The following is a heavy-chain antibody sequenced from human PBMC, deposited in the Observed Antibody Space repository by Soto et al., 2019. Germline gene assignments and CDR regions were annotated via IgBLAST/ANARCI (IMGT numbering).Heavy chain of an antibody. V-gene: IGHV1-3*01. J-gene: IGHJ5*02. Sequence: ASVKVSCKASGYTFTSYAMHWVRRAPGQRLEWMGWINAGNGNTKYSQKFQGRVTITRDTSASTAYMELSSLRSEDTAVYYCARAHYDILTGYSLNWFDPWGQGTLVTVSS. CDR2: INAGNGNT. CDR3: ARAHYDILTGYSLNWFDP. CDR1: GYTFTSYA. D-gene: IGHD3-9*01.